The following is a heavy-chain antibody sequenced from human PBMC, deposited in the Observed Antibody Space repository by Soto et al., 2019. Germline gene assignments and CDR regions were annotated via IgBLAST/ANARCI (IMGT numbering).Heavy chain of an antibody. V-gene: IGHV4-61*08. J-gene: IGHJ4*02. CDR3: ARVVGPDYYFDY. Sequence: SETLSLTCTVSGGSIDSGDYYWSWIRQPPGKGLEWIGYVYYSGTTNYNPFLKSRVTLSLDKSKNQFSLKMNSVTAADTAVYYCARVVGPDYYFDYWGQGTLVTVSS. CDR2: VYYSGTT. CDR1: GGSIDSGDYY.